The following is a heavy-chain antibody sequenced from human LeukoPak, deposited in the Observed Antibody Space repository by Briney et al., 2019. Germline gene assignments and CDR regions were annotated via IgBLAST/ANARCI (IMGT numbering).Heavy chain of an antibody. CDR2: ISGSGSST. CDR3: AKDLGRYRNNYFDY. J-gene: IGHJ4*02. D-gene: IGHD1-26*01. Sequence: GGSLRLSCAASGFTFSSYAMSWVRQAPGKGLEWVSAISGSGSSTSYADSVKGRFTISRDNSKNTLYLQMNSLRAEDTAVYYCAKDLGRYRNNYFDYWGQGTLVTVSS. V-gene: IGHV3-23*01. CDR1: GFTFSSYA.